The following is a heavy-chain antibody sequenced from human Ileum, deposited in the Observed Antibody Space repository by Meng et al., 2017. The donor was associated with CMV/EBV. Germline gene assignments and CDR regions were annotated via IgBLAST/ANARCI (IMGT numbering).Heavy chain of an antibody. CDR1: GFTLSSHA. Sequence: ETLSLTCEAAGFTLSSHAMTWVRQAPGKGLEWVSAISGSGVYSYYADSVKGRFSISRDNSKNTLYVQMNSLRVEDTAVYYCAKRTYDNSGPFDHWGQGTLVTVSS. CDR2: ISGSGVYS. J-gene: IGHJ4*02. CDR3: AKRTYDNSGPFDH. D-gene: IGHD3-10*01. V-gene: IGHV3-23*01.